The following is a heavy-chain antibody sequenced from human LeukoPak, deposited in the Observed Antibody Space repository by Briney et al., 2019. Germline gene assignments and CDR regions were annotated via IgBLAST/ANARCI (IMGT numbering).Heavy chain of an antibody. V-gene: IGHV3-23*01. D-gene: IGHD3-22*01. CDR1: GFTFSSYA. Sequence: PGGSLRLSCAASGFTFSSYAMSWVRQAPGKGLEWVSAISGSGGSTYYADSLKGRFTISRDNSKNTLYLQMNSLRAGDTAVYYCAKLHYYDSSGYPYDAFDIWGQGTMVTVSS. CDR2: ISGSGGST. J-gene: IGHJ3*02. CDR3: AKLHYYDSSGYPYDAFDI.